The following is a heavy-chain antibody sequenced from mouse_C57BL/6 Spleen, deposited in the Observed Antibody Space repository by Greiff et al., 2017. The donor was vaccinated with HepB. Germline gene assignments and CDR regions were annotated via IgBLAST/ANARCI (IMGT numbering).Heavy chain of an antibody. Sequence: EVQGVEPGGGLVKPGGSLKLSCAASGFTFSDYGMHWVRQAPEQGLEWVAYISSGSSTIYYADTLKGRFTISRDNAKNTLFLQMTSLRSEDTAMYYCARAGLNYCGSSYWFAYWGQGTLVTVSA. D-gene: IGHD1-1*01. CDR1: GFTFSDYG. J-gene: IGHJ3*01. CDR3: ARAGLNYCGSSYWFAY. V-gene: IGHV5-17*01. CDR2: ISSGSSTI.